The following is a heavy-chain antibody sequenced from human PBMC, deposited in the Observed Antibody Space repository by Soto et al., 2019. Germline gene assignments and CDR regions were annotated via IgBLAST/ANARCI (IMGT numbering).Heavy chain of an antibody. Sequence: PGGSRRLSCTPSGFNVSNNYMSWVRQAPGKGLEWVSVIFIGGPTYYADAVKGRFTVSRDNSKNTLFLQMNNLRVEDTAVYYCARDSSGWANRFSYYYGLDVWGQGTTVTVSS. V-gene: IGHV3-53*01. CDR2: IFIGGPT. CDR1: GFNVSNNY. CDR3: ARDSSGWANRFSYYYGLDV. J-gene: IGHJ6*02. D-gene: IGHD3-22*01.